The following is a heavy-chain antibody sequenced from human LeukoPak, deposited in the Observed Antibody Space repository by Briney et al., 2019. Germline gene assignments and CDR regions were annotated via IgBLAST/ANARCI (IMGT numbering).Heavy chain of an antibody. J-gene: IGHJ4*02. CDR1: GGSISSYY. CDR2: IYYSGST. D-gene: IGHD3-10*01. V-gene: IGHV4-59*01. CDR3: ARAFYCGSGSPKEFDY. Sequence: SETPSLTSTVSGGSISSYYWSWIRQPPGKGLEWIGYIYYSGSTNYNPSLKSRVTISVDTSKDQFSLKLSSVTAADTAVYYCARAFYCGSGSPKEFDYWGQGTLVTVSS.